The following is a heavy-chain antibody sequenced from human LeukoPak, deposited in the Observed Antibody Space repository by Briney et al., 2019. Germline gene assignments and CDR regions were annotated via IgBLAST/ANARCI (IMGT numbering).Heavy chain of an antibody. CDR3: ARGLSSPYCSSTSRYGCEGIFDI. Sequence: SETLSLTCAVYGGSFSGYYWSWIRQPPGKGLEWIGEINHSGSTNYNPSLKSRVTISVDTSRNQFSLKLSSVTAADTAVYYCARGLSSPYCSSTSRYGCEGIFDIWGQGTMVTVSS. V-gene: IGHV4-34*01. J-gene: IGHJ3*02. CDR2: INHSGST. CDR1: GGSFSGYY. D-gene: IGHD2-2*01.